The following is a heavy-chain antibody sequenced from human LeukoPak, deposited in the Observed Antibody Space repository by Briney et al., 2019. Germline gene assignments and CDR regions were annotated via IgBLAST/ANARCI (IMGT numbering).Heavy chain of an antibody. Sequence: GGSLRLSCAASGFTFSSYWMHWVRQAPGKGLVWFSRINSDGSSTSYADSVKGRFTISRDNAKNTLYLQMNSLRAEDTAVYYCARGAGYSSSWSLGYWGQGTLVTVSS. CDR2: INSDGSST. CDR1: GFTFSSYW. V-gene: IGHV3-74*01. J-gene: IGHJ4*02. D-gene: IGHD6-13*01. CDR3: ARGAGYSSSWSLGY.